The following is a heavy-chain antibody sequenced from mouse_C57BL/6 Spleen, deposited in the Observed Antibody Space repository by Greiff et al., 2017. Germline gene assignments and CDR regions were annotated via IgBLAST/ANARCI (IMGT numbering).Heavy chain of an antibody. CDR1: GYTFTSYW. CDR2: INPSSGYT. Sequence: QVQLQQSGAELAKPGASVKLSCKASGYTFTSYWMHWVKQRPGPGLAWIGYINPSSGYTKSNQKFKDKATLTADKSSSTAYMQMSSLTYEDSAVYSCARGGIDNPYFDVWGTGTTVTVSS. V-gene: IGHV1-7*01. CDR3: ARGGIDNPYFDV. J-gene: IGHJ1*03. D-gene: IGHD1-3*01.